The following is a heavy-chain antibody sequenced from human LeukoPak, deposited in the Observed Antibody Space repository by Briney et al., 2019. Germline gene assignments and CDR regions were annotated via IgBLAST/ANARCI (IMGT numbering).Heavy chain of an antibody. CDR2: IYTSGST. CDR3: ARDPPRNTVVTPISSFDY. Sequence: SETLSLTCTVSGGSISSYYWSWIRQPAGKGLEWIGRIYTSGSTNYNPSLKSRVTMSVDTSKKQLSLKLSSVTAADTAVYYCARDPPRNTVVTPISSFDYWGQGTLVTVSS. CDR1: GGSISSYY. V-gene: IGHV4-4*07. J-gene: IGHJ4*02. D-gene: IGHD4-23*01.